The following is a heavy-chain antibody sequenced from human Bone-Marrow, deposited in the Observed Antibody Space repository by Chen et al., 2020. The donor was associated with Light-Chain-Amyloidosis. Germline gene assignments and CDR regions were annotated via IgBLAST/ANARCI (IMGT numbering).Heavy chain of an antibody. CDR1: GFTFDDYA. CDR2: ISWNSGSI. CDR3: AKDTSSSWYRNNHNWFDP. Sequence: EVQLVESGGGLVQPGRSLRLSCAASGFTFDDYAMHWVRQAPGKGLEWVSGISWNSGSIGYADSVKGRFTISRDNAKNSLYLQMNSLRAEDTALYYCAKDTSSSWYRNNHNWFDPWGQGTLVTVSS. D-gene: IGHD6-13*01. J-gene: IGHJ5*02. V-gene: IGHV3-9*01.